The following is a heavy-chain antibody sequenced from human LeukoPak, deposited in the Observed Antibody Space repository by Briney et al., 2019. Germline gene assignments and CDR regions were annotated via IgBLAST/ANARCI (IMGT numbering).Heavy chain of an antibody. CDR2: MYYSGTT. Sequence: SETLSLTCTVPGGSISSGSYYWGWIRQPPGKGLEWIASMYYSGTTFYSPSLKSRVTISVDTSKNQHSLKLGSVTAADTAVYYCARHPPRDGSAFDYWGQGTLVTVSS. CDR3: ARHPPRDGSAFDY. V-gene: IGHV4-39*01. J-gene: IGHJ4*02. CDR1: GGSISSGSYY.